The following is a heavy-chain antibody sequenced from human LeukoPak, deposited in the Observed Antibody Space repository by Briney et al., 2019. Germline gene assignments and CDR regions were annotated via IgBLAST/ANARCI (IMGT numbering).Heavy chain of an antibody. V-gene: IGHV3-30*02. CDR1: GFTFSSYG. CDR3: AKAAGYSQASAYFDY. J-gene: IGHJ4*02. CDR2: IRYDGSNK. D-gene: IGHD5-18*01. Sequence: GGSLRLSCAASGFTFSSYGMHWVRQAPGKGLEWVAFIRYDGSNKYYADSVKGRFTISRDNSKNTLYLQMNSLRAEDTAVYYCAKAAGYSQASAYFDYWGQGTLVTVSS.